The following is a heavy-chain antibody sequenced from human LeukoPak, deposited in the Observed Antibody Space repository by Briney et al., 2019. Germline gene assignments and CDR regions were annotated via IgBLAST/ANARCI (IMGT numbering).Heavy chain of an antibody. Sequence: SETLSLTCTVSGRHISRYQWSCIRPPRGKALVGFGYIYYCGSNIQNPPLERRVNICIDIYKKHLSVNVLSETRAHRGVFLCGSTNHNPSLKSRVTISVDTSKNQFSLKLSSVTAADTAGYYCARGAPDSSSWYYDAFDIWGQGTMVTVSS. J-gene: IGHJ3*02. CDR3: GSTNHNPSLKSRVTISVDTSKNQFSLKLSSVTAADTAGYYCARGAPDSSSWYYDAFDI. CDR1: GRHISRYQ. V-gene: IGHV4-59*12. CDR2: IYYCGSN. D-gene: IGHD3-10*01.